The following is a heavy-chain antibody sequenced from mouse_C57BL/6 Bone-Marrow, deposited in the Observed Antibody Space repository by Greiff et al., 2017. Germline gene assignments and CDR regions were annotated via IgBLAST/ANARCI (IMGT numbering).Heavy chain of an antibody. CDR3: ARHRGYRFDY. V-gene: IGHV5-9*01. J-gene: IGHJ2*01. CDR1: GFTFSSYT. D-gene: IGHD3-1*01. Sequence: EVKLMESGGGLVKPGGSLKLSCAASGFTFSSYTMSWVRQTPEKRLEWVATICGGGGNTYYTDSVKGRFTISRDNAKNTLYLQMSSLRSEDTALYYCARHRGYRFDYWGQGTTLTVSS. CDR2: ICGGGGNT.